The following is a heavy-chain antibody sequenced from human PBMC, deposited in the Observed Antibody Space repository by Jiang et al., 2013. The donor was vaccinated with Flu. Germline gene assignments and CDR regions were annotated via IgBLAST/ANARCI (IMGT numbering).Heavy chain of an antibody. J-gene: IGHJ3*01. D-gene: IGHD3-10*01. V-gene: IGHV4-39*01. Sequence: LLKPSETLSLTCAVSGGSINNDNYFWDWIRQSPGKGLEWIGSFYYTGSTYYNPSLKSRVTVHGDTSKDQFSLKVKSVTGADAAVYYCARRRITMLRGVTPNAFDLWGQGKMVIVSS. CDR3: ARRRITMLRGVTPNAFDL. CDR1: GGSINNDNYF. CDR2: FYYTGST.